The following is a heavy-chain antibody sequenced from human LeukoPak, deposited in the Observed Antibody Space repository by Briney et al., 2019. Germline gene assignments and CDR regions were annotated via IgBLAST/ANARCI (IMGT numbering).Heavy chain of an antibody. V-gene: IGHV1-8*03. J-gene: IGHJ4*02. D-gene: IGHD2-15*01. CDR3: ARVDGSPDS. Sequence: ASVKVSCKASGYTFTRYDINWVRQATGQGLEWMGWVNPHSGYTGYAQKFQGRVTITRDTSINTAYMELSSLRSEDTAVYYCARVDGSPDSWGQGTLVTVST. CDR2: VNPHSGYT. CDR1: GYTFTRYD.